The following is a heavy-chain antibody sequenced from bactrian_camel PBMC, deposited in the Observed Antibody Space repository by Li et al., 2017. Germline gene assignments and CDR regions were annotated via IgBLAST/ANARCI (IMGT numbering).Heavy chain of an antibody. Sequence: HVQLVESGGGSVQAGGSLRLSCAASLSSASSIGTTCMAWFQQAPGEEREAVAIMDRYGNTRYAESVKGRFTISKENAKNTLYLQMTALRPEDTATYYCAAGLISWDCSLGRSWNSFPYRGQGTQVTVS. D-gene: IGHD5*01. CDR2: MDRYGNT. V-gene: IGHV3S53*01. CDR1: LSSASSIGTTC. CDR3: AAGLISWDCSLGRSWNSFPY. J-gene: IGHJ4*01.